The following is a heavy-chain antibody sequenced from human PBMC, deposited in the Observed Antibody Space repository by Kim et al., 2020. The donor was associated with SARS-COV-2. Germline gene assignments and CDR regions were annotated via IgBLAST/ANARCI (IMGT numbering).Heavy chain of an antibody. Sequence: GGSLRLSCAASGFTFSTYWMHWVRQAPGKGLVWVSRINSDGSTTNYADSVKGRFTVSRDNAENTLYLQMNSLRADDTALYYCARNYHGSGHMDVWGKGTT. J-gene: IGHJ6*03. CDR3: ARNYHGSGHMDV. V-gene: IGHV3-74*01. D-gene: IGHD3-10*01. CDR2: INSDGSTT. CDR1: GFTFSTYW.